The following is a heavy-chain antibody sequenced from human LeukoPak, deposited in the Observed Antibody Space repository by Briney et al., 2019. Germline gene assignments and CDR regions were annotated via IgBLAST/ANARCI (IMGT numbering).Heavy chain of an antibody. J-gene: IGHJ4*02. D-gene: IGHD3-16*02. CDR3: ARDSIPSASGSYHFDN. Sequence: GRSLRLSCAASGFTFSTYGMHWVRQAPGKGLEWVAVIYYDGSNKNYENSVKDRFTISRDNSKNTLYLQMNSLRAEDTAVYYCARDSIPSASGSYHFDNWGQGTLVTVSS. CDR1: GFTFSTYG. CDR2: IYYDGSNK. V-gene: IGHV3-33*08.